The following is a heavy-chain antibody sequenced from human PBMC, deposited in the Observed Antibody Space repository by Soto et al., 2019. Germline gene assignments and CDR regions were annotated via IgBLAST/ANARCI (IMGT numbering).Heavy chain of an antibody. CDR1: GFSLTSPGMC. D-gene: IGHD1-20*01. J-gene: IGHJ6*04. Sequence: SGPTLVNPTETLTLTCTFSGFSLTSPGMCVSWIRQSPGKALEWLALIERDDDDKYYSTSLKTRLTISKDTRKNQVVLTMANMEPADTATYYCARSIRGPRRFNGMDVWGKGTTGTVSS. V-gene: IGHV2-70*13. CDR3: ARSIRGPRRFNGMDV. CDR2: IERDDDDK.